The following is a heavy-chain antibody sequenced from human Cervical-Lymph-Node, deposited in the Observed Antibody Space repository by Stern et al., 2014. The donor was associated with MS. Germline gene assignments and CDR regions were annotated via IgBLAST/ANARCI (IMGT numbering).Heavy chain of an antibody. Sequence: QVQLQESGPGLVKPSETLSLTCTVSGGSIMNYYWSWLRQPPGKALEWIGYIYYSERTNYNPSLKSRVTISVDTSKNQFSLMLSSVTAADTAVYYCARDSSDTWYGPIDSWGQGTLVTVSS. CDR2: IYYSERT. CDR3: ARDSSDTWYGPIDS. J-gene: IGHJ4*02. CDR1: GGSIMNYY. D-gene: IGHD6-13*01. V-gene: IGHV4-59*01.